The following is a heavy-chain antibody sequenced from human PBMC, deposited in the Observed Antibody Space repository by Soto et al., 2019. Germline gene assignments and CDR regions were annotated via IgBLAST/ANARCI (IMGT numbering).Heavy chain of an antibody. Sequence: ASGKVSCKASGYTFTSYSMHWVRQAPGQRLEWMGWINAGNGNTKYSQKFQGRVTITRDTSASTAYMELSSLRSEDTAVYYCAKLTAAGPDVYWGQGTLVTVS. V-gene: IGHV1-3*01. D-gene: IGHD6-13*01. CDR2: INAGNGNT. CDR1: GYTFTSYS. CDR3: AKLTAAGPDVY. J-gene: IGHJ4*02.